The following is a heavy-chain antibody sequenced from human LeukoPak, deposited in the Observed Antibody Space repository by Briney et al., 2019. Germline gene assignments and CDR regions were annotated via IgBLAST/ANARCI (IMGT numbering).Heavy chain of an antibody. J-gene: IGHJ4*02. Sequence: TSQTLSLTCTVSCGSISSGDYYWSWIRQPPGKGLEWIGYIYYSGSTYYNPSLKSRVTISVDTSKNQFSLKLSSVTAADTAVYYCARELVGATGGFDYWGQGTLVTVSS. V-gene: IGHV4-30-4*08. D-gene: IGHD1-26*01. CDR3: ARELVGATGGFDY. CDR2: IYYSGST. CDR1: CGSISSGDYY.